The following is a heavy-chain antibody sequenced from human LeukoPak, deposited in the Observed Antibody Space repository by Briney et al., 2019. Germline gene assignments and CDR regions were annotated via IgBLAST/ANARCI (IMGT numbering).Heavy chain of an antibody. CDR3: ARDFYYYDSSGYID. V-gene: IGHV3-21*04. CDR2: ISSSSSYI. J-gene: IGHJ4*02. Sequence: GGSLRLSCAASGFTFSTYSMNWVRQAPGKGLEWVSSISSSSSYIYYADSVKGRFTISRDNAKNSLYLQMNSLRAEDTAVYYCARDFYYYDSSGYIDWGQGTLVTVSS. CDR1: GFTFSTYS. D-gene: IGHD3-22*01.